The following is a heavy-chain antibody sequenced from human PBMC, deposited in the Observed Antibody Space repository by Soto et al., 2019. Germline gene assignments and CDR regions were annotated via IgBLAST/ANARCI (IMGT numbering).Heavy chain of an antibody. D-gene: IGHD2-2*01. CDR1: GGSISSYY. CDR2: IYYSGST. CDR3: ASLYCTRTSCYVNP. J-gene: IGHJ5*02. V-gene: IGHV4-59*01. Sequence: SETLSLTCTVSGGSISSYYWSWIRQPPGKGLEWIGYIYYSGSTNYNPSLKSRVTISVDTSKNQFSLRLTSVTAADTAVYYCASLYCTRTSCYVNPWGQGTLVTVSS.